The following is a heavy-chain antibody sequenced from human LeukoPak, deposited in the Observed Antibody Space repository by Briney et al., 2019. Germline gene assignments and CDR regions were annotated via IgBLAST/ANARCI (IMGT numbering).Heavy chain of an antibody. CDR3: ARDAPPSSFDI. CDR1: GGSISSYY. V-gene: IGHV4-59*01. J-gene: IGHJ3*02. Sequence: SESLSLTCPLSGGSISSYYWSWIRQPPGGGLEWIGYIYYSGSTNYNPSLKSRVIISVDRSKKQFSLKLTSVTAADTAVYYCARDAPPSSFDIWGQGTMVTVSS. CDR2: IYYSGST.